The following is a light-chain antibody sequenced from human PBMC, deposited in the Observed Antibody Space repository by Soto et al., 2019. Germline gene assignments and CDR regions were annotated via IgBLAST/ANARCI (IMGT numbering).Light chain of an antibody. V-gene: IGLV2-14*01. Sequence: SALTQPASVSGSPGQSITISCTGTSSDVGGYNYVSWYQQHPGKDPKLMIYDVSNRPSGVYNRFSGSKSGNTASLTISGLQAEDEADYYCSSYTSSSTRVVFGGGTKLTVL. CDR1: SSDVGGYNY. CDR3: SSYTSSSTRVV. J-gene: IGLJ2*01. CDR2: DVS.